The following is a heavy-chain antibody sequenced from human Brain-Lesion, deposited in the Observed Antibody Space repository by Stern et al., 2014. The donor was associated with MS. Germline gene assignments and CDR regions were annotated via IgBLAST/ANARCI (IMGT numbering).Heavy chain of an antibody. V-gene: IGHV1-69*09. CDR1: GGTFSSYT. J-gene: IGHJ3*02. Sequence: VQLVESGAEVKKPGSSVKVSCKPSGGTFSSYTITWVRQAPGQGLEWMGRIISLLDIADYAQKFQGRVTITADKSTSTAYMELSSLRSEDTAVYYCARESTGDAFDIWGQGTRVTVS. D-gene: IGHD3-10*01. CDR3: ARESTGDAFDI. CDR2: IISLLDIA.